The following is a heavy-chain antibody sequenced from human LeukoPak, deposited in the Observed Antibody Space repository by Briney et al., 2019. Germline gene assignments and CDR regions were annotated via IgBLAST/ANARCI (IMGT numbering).Heavy chain of an antibody. V-gene: IGHV3-21*01. CDR3: ASSTQISKYADY. D-gene: IGHD2-2*01. J-gene: IGHJ4*02. CDR1: EFTFSRYS. CDR2: ISSGGHDI. Sequence: GGSLRLSCAASEFTFSRYSMNWFRQAPGEGLEWVSSISSGGHDIYYADSVKGRFTISRDNAKNSLYLQMNSLRAEDTAVYYCASSTQISKYADYWGQGALVTVSS.